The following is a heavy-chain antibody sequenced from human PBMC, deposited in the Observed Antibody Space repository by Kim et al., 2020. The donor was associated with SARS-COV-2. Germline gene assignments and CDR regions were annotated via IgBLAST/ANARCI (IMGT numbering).Heavy chain of an antibody. J-gene: IGHJ4*02. V-gene: IGHV4-59*01. Sequence: RVTISVDTSKNQFSLKLSSVTAADTAVYYCARASRDYDILTGYKGYYFDYWGQGTLVTVSS. D-gene: IGHD3-9*01. CDR3: ARASRDYDILTGYKGYYFDY.